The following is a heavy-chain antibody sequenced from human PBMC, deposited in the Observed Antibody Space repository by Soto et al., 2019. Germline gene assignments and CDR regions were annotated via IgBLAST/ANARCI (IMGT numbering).Heavy chain of an antibody. J-gene: IGHJ4*02. CDR1: GFAVSRDG. CDR2: MTDNGGST. D-gene: IGHD4-17*01. Sequence: GGSLRLSCAASGFAVSRDGMSWVRQAPGKGRECVPIMTDNGGSTYYTDSVKPQLTISRDHTKNTLFIQIHSLRAEDTAVYHCAKERATTTAFDSWGQGALAPVSS. CDR3: AKERATTTAFDS. V-gene: IGHV3-23*01.